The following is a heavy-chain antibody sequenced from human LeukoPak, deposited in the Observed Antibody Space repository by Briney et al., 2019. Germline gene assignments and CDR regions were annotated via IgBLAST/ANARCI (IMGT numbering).Heavy chain of an antibody. D-gene: IGHD2-21*01. CDR3: AKNINIVVVFDAFDI. J-gene: IGHJ3*02. CDR2: ISGSGDST. V-gene: IGHV3-23*01. CDR1: GFTFSSYA. Sequence: GGSLRLSCAASGFTFSSYAMSWVRQAPGKGLEWVSAISGSGDSTYYADSVKGRFTISRDSSKNTLYLQMNSLRAEDTAVYYCAKNINIVVVFDAFDIWGQGTMVTVSS.